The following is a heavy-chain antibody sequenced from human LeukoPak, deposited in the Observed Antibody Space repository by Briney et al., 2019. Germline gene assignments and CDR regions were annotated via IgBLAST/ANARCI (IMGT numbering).Heavy chain of an antibody. D-gene: IGHD3-22*01. V-gene: IGHV4-59*01. CDR1: GGSISSYY. CDR3: ARGESSASNWFDP. J-gene: IGHJ5*02. CDR2: IYYSGTT. Sequence: SSKTLSLTCTVSGGSISSYYWSWIRQPPGKGLEWIGYIYYSGTTSYNPSLKSRVTISVDTSKNQFSLKLTSVTAAGTAVYYCARGESSASNWFDPWGQGTLVTVSS.